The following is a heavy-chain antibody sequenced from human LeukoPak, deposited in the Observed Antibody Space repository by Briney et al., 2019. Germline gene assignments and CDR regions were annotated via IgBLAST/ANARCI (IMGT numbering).Heavy chain of an antibody. CDR3: AREYSGCRHY. CDR1: GYTLTDYY. Sequence: ASVKVSCKSCGYTLTDYYMDGLGQAPGQGLEWMGWINPNSGGTNYAQNFQGRVTMTRDTSISTAYMEVSRLRSDDTAVDYCAREYSGCRHYWGQRTLVTVSS. J-gene: IGHJ4*02. V-gene: IGHV1-2*02. D-gene: IGHD5-12*01. CDR2: INPNSGGT.